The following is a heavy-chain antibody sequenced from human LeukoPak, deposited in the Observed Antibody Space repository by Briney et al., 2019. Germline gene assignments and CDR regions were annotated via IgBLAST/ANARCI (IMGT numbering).Heavy chain of an antibody. CDR2: IYTSGST. V-gene: IGHV4-61*02. CDR3: AREGWYYYDSSGYLAFDI. D-gene: IGHD3-22*01. CDR1: GGSISSASYY. Sequence: PSETLSLTCTVSGGSISSASYYWSWIRQPAGKGLEWIGRIYTSGSTNYNPSLKSRVTISVDTSKNQFSLKLSSVTAADTAVYYCAREGWYYYDSSGYLAFDIWGQGTMVTVSS. J-gene: IGHJ3*02.